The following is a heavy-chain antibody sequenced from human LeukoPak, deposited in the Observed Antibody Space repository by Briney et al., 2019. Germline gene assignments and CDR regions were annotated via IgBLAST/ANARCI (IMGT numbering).Heavy chain of an antibody. CDR3: AKATQWLAYDY. CDR2: IYNGGNT. V-gene: IGHV3-53*01. J-gene: IGHJ4*02. CDR1: GFTVSSNY. D-gene: IGHD6-19*01. Sequence: QPGGSLRLSCAASGFTVSSNYMSWVRQAPGKGLEWVSVIYNGGNTNYADSAKGRFTISRDNSKNTLYLQMNGLRAEDTAVYYCAKATQWLAYDYWGRGTLVTVSS.